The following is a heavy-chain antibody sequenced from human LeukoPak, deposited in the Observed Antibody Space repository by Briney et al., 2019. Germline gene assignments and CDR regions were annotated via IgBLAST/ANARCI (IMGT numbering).Heavy chain of an antibody. CDR3: ARDRGGIAAAGDY. V-gene: IGHV3-66*01. Sequence: PGGSLRLSCAASGLTVSSNYMSWVRQAPGKGLEWVAIIYSGGSTYYADSVKRRFTISRDNSKNTLYLQMNSLRADDTATYYCARDRGGIAAAGDYWGQGTLVTVSS. CDR1: GLTVSSNY. D-gene: IGHD6-13*01. CDR2: IYSGGST. J-gene: IGHJ4*02.